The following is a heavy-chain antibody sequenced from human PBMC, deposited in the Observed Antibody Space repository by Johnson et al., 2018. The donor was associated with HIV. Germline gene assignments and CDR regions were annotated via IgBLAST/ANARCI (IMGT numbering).Heavy chain of an antibody. J-gene: IGHJ3*02. D-gene: IGHD3-3*01. CDR3: AKVLDNFWSGYYHLNDAFYI. V-gene: IGHV3-9*01. CDR1: GFTFSNYG. Sequence: QLVESGGGVVQPGRSLRLSCVASGFTFSNYGMHWVRQAPGKGLEWVSGISWNSGSIGYADSVKGRFTISRDNAKNSLYLQMNSLRAEDTALYDCAKVLDNFWSGYYHLNDAFYIWGQGTMVTVSS. CDR2: ISWNSGSI.